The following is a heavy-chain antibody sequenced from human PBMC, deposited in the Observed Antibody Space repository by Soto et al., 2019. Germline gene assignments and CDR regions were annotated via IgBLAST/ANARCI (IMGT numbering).Heavy chain of an antibody. CDR3: ARDRPDYGDALDYMDV. V-gene: IGHV3-53*04. J-gene: IGHJ6*03. Sequence: GGSLRLSCAASGFTVSSNYMSWVRQAPGKGLEWVSVIYSGGSTYYADSVKGRFTISRHNSKNTLYLQMNSLRAEDTAVYYCARDRPDYGDALDYMDVWGKGTTVTVSS. CDR1: GFTVSSNY. D-gene: IGHD4-17*01. CDR2: IYSGGST.